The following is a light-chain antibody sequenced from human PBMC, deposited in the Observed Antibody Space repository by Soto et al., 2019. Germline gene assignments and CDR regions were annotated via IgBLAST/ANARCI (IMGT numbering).Light chain of an antibody. V-gene: IGKV1-5*03. CDR2: KAS. Sequence: IQLTQSPSSLSASVGDRVTITCRASQGISSYLAWYQQKPAKAPKLLIYKASTLESGVPSRFSGSGSGTEFTLTISSLQADDFATYYCQQYNDLSTFGGGTKVEIK. J-gene: IGKJ4*01. CDR1: QGISSY. CDR3: QQYNDLST.